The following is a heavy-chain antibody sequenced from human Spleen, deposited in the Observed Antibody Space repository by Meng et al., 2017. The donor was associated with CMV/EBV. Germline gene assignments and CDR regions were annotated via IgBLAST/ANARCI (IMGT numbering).Heavy chain of an antibody. D-gene: IGHD6-19*01. J-gene: IGHJ4*02. CDR2: ISGSGSTT. Sequence: GESLKISCAASGFTFSSHGMNWVRQAPGKGLEWLSYISGSGSTTFYADSVKGRFTISRDNAKSSLYLQMSTLRAEDTATYYCARAASGWYFDWGQGTLVTVSS. V-gene: IGHV3-48*03. CDR3: ARAASGWYFD. CDR1: GFTFSSHG.